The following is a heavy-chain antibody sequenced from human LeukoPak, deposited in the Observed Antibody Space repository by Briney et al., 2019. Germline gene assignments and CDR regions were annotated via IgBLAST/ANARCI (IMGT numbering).Heavy chain of an antibody. CDR2: ISGSGGST. V-gene: IGHV3-23*01. CDR3: ASDIAVAGRRYYFDY. D-gene: IGHD6-19*01. Sequence: GGSLRLSCAASGFTFSSYAMSWVRQAPGKGLEWVSAISGSGGSTYYADSVKGRFTISRDNSKNTLYLQMNSLRAEDTAVYYCASDIAVAGRRYYFDYWGQGTLVTVSS. CDR1: GFTFSSYA. J-gene: IGHJ4*02.